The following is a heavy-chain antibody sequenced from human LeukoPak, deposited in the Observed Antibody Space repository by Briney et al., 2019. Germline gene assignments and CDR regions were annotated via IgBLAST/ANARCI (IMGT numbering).Heavy chain of an antibody. D-gene: IGHD6-13*01. Sequence: RGSLRLSCAASGFTVSSNYMSWVRQAPGKGLEWVSVIYSGGSTYYADSVKGRFTISRHNSKNTLYLQMNSLRAEDTAVYYCAREMAAAGTNAFDIWGQGTMVTVSS. CDR2: IYSGGST. CDR3: AREMAAAGTNAFDI. V-gene: IGHV3-53*04. J-gene: IGHJ3*02. CDR1: GFTVSSNY.